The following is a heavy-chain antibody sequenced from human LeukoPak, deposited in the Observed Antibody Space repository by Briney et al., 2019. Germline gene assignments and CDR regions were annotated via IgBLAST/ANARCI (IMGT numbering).Heavy chain of an antibody. D-gene: IGHD1-7*01. Sequence: GGSLRLSCAVSGSTVSSYSMNWVRQAPGKGLEWVSSISSYSSDIYYADSVKGRFTISRDNAKNSLYLQMNSLRAEDTAVYCCARLPGTQSYYFYYGMDVWGQGTTVTVSS. CDR3: ARLPGTQSYYFYYGMDV. V-gene: IGHV3-21*01. CDR2: ISSYSSDI. CDR1: GSTVSSYS. J-gene: IGHJ6*02.